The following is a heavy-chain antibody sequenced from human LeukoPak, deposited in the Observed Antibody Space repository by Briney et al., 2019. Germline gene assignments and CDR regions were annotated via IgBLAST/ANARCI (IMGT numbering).Heavy chain of an antibody. CDR1: GFTFSSYA. CDR2: IGAGGTFT. CDR3: AKGQKGFGP. V-gene: IGHV3-23*01. Sequence: PGGSLRLSCTASGFTFSSYAMNCVRQAPGKGLEWVSGIGAGGTFTYYADSVKGRFTISRDNSKNTLYLQMNSLRAEDTAVYYCAKGQKGFGPWGQGTLVTVSS. J-gene: IGHJ5*02.